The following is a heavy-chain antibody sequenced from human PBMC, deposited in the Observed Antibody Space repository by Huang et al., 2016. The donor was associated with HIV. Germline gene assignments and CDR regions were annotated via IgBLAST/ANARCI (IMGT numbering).Heavy chain of an antibody. V-gene: IGHV3-30*18. CDR3: AKDRYCSGGICYIFDY. J-gene: IGHJ4*02. D-gene: IGHD2-15*01. CDR2: ISAGGIEK. Sequence: QVHLVESGGGVVQPGRSLRLSCAASESTFSGYGMHWVRQPPGKGLECVAVISAGGIEKSYANSVKGRFTISRDNCKNTLYLYMNSLRPEDTAVYYCAKDRYCSGGICYIFDYWGQGTLVTVSS. CDR1: ESTFSGYG.